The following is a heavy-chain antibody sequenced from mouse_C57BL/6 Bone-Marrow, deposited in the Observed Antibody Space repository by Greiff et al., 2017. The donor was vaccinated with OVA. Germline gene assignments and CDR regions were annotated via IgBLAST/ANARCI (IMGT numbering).Heavy chain of an antibody. CDR1: GYTFTSYW. D-gene: IGHD2-5*01. J-gene: IGHJ1*03. V-gene: IGHV1-55*01. Sequence: VQLQQSGAELVKPGASVKMSCKASGYTFTSYWITWVKQRPGQGLEWIGDIYPGSGSTNYNEKFKSKATLTVDTSSSTAYMQLSSLTSEDSAVDYCARYYSNYGYFDGWGTGTTVTVSS. CDR2: IYPGSGST. CDR3: ARYYSNYGYFDG.